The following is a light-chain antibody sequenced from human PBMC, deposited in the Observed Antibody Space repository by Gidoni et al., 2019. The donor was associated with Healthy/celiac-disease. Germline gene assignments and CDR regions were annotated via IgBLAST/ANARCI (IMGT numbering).Light chain of an antibody. CDR2: RNN. CDR1: SSNIGSNY. V-gene: IGLV1-47*01. Sequence: QSVLPQPPSASGTPGQRVTISCSGSSSNIGSNYVYWYQQLPGTAPKLLIYRNNQRPSGVPDRFSGSKSGTSASLAISGLRSEDEADYYCAAWDDSLSGHVVFGGGTKLTV. CDR3: AAWDDSLSGHVV. J-gene: IGLJ2*01.